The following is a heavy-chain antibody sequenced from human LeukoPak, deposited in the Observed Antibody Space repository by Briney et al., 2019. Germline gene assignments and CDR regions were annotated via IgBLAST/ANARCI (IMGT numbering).Heavy chain of an antibody. J-gene: IGHJ4*02. V-gene: IGHV4-4*02. CDR2: IYHSGST. D-gene: IGHD6-13*01. CDR1: GGSISSSNW. Sequence: PSETLSLTCAVSGGSISSSNWWSWVRQPPGKGLEWIGEIYHSGSTNYNPSLKSRVTISVDKSKNQLSLRLASVTAADMAVYFCAREGISSWYVRGSYFDSWGRGTQVTVSS. CDR3: AREGISSWYVRGSYFDS.